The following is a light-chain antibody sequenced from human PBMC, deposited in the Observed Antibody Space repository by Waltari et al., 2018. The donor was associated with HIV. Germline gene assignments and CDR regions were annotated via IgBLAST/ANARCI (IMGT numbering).Light chain of an antibody. CDR1: TRAVGTYNL. CDR2: EVN. J-gene: IGLJ3*02. V-gene: IGLV2-23*02. Sequence: QSALTQPAYVSGSPGQSNTISCTGTTRAVGTYNLVSWYQQYPGKAPKLLIYEVNKRPSGVSNRFSGSKSGNTASLTISGLQAEDEADYHCCSYAGSSTFYWVFGGGTKVTVL. CDR3: CSYAGSSTFYWV.